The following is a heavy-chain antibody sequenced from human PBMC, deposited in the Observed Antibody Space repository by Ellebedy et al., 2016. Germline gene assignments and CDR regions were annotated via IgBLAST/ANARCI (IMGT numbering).Heavy chain of an antibody. CDR2: IDPDNGNT. Sequence: ASVKVSCXTSGYIFSNFALHWVRQAPGQRLEWMGWIDPDNGNTKYSPKFQGRVTFTKDTPASTAYMELRSLTSEDTAVYYCARDRSQVAFGGAQSFWGQGTLVAVS. CDR3: ARDRSQVAFGGAQSF. V-gene: IGHV1-3*01. J-gene: IGHJ4*02. CDR1: GYIFSNFA. D-gene: IGHD3-16*01.